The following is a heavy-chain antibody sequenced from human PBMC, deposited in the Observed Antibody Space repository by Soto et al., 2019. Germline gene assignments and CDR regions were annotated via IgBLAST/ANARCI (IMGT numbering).Heavy chain of an antibody. V-gene: IGHV1-3*01. D-gene: IGHD1-1*01. Sequence: ASVKVSCKASGYTFTSYAMHWVRQAPGQRLEWMGWINAGNGNTKYSQKFQGRVTITRDTSASTAYMELSSLRSEDTAVYYCARDGRTTGTTVLSFHYYYYMDVWGKGTTVTVSS. CDR2: INAGNGNT. CDR3: ARDGRTTGTTVLSFHYYYYMDV. CDR1: GYTFTSYA. J-gene: IGHJ6*03.